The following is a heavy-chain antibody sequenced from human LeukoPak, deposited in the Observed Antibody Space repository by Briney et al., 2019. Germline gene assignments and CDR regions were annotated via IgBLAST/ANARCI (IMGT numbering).Heavy chain of an antibody. Sequence: GGTLRLSCAASGFSFSSYGMHWVRQAPGKGLEWVTFIQYDGSKKYYADSVKGRFTISRDNSKNTLYLEMNSLRAEDTAVYYCARSSGSYGYWGQGTLVTVSS. D-gene: IGHD1-26*01. CDR3: ARSSGSYGY. CDR1: GFSFSSYG. V-gene: IGHV3-33*08. J-gene: IGHJ4*02. CDR2: IQYDGSKK.